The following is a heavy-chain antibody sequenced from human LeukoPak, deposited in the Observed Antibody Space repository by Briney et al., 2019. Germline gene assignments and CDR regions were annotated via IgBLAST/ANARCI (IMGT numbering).Heavy chain of an antibody. Sequence: AGGSLRLSCAASGFTFSIYSMNWVRQAPGKGLEWVANIKQDGSEKYYVDSVKGRFTISRDNAKNSLYLQMNSLRADDTAVYYCVRLSKTSYYNDRRAFDIWGQGTMVSVSS. CDR3: VRLSKTSYYNDRRAFDI. CDR2: IKQDGSEK. V-gene: IGHV3-7*01. J-gene: IGHJ3*02. CDR1: GFTFSIYS. D-gene: IGHD3-9*01.